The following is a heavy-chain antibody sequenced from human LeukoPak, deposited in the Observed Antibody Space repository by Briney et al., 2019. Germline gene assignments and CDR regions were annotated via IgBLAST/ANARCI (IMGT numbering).Heavy chain of an antibody. D-gene: IGHD2-15*01. CDR1: GYTINSYA. Sequence: ASVKVSCKASGYTINSYAMNWVRQAPGQGLEWMGWINTDTGNPTYAQGFTGRFVFSLDTSVSTAYLQISSLKAEDTAVYYCAREGFPYYFDYWGQGTLVTVSS. J-gene: IGHJ4*02. CDR3: AREGFPYYFDY. V-gene: IGHV7-4-1*02. CDR2: INTDTGNP.